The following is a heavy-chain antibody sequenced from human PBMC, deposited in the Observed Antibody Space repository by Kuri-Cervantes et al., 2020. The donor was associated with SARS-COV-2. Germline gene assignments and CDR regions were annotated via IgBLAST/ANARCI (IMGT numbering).Heavy chain of an antibody. Sequence: GGSLRLSCAASGFTFSSYAMHWVRQAPGKGLEWVAVISYDGSNKYYADSVKGRFTISRDNSKNTLYLQMNSLRAEDTAVYYCARDGRSSSSSSKYYYYYMDVWGKGTTVTGAS. V-gene: IGHV3-30*04. CDR3: ARDGRSSSSSSKYYYYYMDV. CDR1: GFTFSSYA. D-gene: IGHD6-6*01. J-gene: IGHJ6*03. CDR2: ISYDGSNK.